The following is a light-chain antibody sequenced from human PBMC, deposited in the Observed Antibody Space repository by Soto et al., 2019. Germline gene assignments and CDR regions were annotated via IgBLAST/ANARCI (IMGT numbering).Light chain of an antibody. CDR1: QNVSSN. CDR2: GAS. J-gene: IGKJ5*01. CDR3: QQYNNWPRIT. V-gene: IGKV3-15*01. Sequence: EIVMTQSPATLSVSPGERATLSCRASQNVSSNLAWYQQKPGQAPRLLIYGASTRATGIPARFSGSGSGTEFTLTIRSLQSEDFAVYYCQQYNNWPRITFGQGTRLEIK.